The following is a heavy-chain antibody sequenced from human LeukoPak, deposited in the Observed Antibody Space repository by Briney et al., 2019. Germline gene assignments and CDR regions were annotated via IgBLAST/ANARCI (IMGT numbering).Heavy chain of an antibody. CDR3: ARDREGYSSSWYDY. Sequence: GRSLRLSCAASGFTFSSYSMNWVRQAPGKGLEWVSSISSSSSYIYYADSVKGRFTISRDNAKNSLYLQMNSLRAEDTAVYYCARDREGYSSSWYDYWGQGTLVTVSS. D-gene: IGHD6-13*01. J-gene: IGHJ4*02. V-gene: IGHV3-21*01. CDR1: GFTFSSYS. CDR2: ISSSSSYI.